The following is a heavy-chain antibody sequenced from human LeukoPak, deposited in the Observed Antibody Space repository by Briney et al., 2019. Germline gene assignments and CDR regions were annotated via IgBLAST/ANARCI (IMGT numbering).Heavy chain of an antibody. V-gene: IGHV3-21*01. J-gene: IGHJ4*02. CDR3: ARGEWYYDSSGYYNDY. D-gene: IGHD3-22*01. CDR2: ISSSSSYI. Sequence: PGGSLRLSCAASGFTFSSYSMNWVRQAPGKGLEWVSSISSSSSYIYYADSVKGRFTISRDNAKNSLYLQMNSLRAEDTAVYYCARGEWYYDSSGYYNDYWGQGTLVTVSS. CDR1: GFTFSSYS.